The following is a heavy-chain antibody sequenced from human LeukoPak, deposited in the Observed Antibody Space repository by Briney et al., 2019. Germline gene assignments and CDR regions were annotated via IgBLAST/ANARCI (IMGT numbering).Heavy chain of an antibody. Sequence: SETLSLTCTVSRGSISSYYWSWIRQPAGKGLEWIGRIYTSGSTNYNPSLKSRVTMSVDTSKNQFSLKLSSVTAADTAVYYCARDHCGGDCQGRRYFDLWGRGTLVTVSS. D-gene: IGHD2-21*02. CDR2: IYTSGST. V-gene: IGHV4-4*07. J-gene: IGHJ2*01. CDR1: RGSISSYY. CDR3: ARDHCGGDCQGRRYFDL.